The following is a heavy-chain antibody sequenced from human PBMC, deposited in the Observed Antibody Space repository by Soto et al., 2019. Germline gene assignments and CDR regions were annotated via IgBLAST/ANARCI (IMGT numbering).Heavy chain of an antibody. CDR1: GGTFSSYA. Sequence: SVKVSCKASGGTFSSYAISWVRQAPGQGLEWMGGIIPIFGTSNYAQKFQGRVTITADESTRKAYMELSSLRSEDTAVYYCARATVNYYYYYGMDVWGQGTTVTVS. J-gene: IGHJ6*02. CDR3: ARATVNYYYYYGMDV. D-gene: IGHD4-4*01. CDR2: IIPIFGTS. V-gene: IGHV1-69*13.